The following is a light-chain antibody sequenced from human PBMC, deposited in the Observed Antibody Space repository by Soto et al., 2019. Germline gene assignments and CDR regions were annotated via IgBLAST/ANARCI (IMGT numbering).Light chain of an antibody. CDR1: SSDVGSYNL. Sequence: QSALTQPASVSGSPGQSITISCTGTSSDVGSYNLVSWYRQHPGKAPKLMIYEGSKRPSGVSNRFSGSKSGNAASLRISGRQAEDEADYYCCSYAGSSALGFGGGTKVTVL. J-gene: IGLJ2*01. V-gene: IGLV2-23*01. CDR2: EGS. CDR3: CSYAGSSALG.